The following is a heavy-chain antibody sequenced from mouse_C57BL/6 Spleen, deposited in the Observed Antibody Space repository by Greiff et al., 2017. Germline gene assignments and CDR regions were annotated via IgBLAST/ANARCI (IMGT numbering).Heavy chain of an antibody. D-gene: IGHD2-10*01. CDR1: GYTFTGYW. CDR3: ARSSSPYYGNSAWFAY. V-gene: IGHV1-9*01. CDR2: ILPGSGST. J-gene: IGHJ3*01. Sequence: LVESGAELMKPGASVKLSCKATGYTFTGYWIEWVKQRPGHGLEWIGEILPGSGSTNYNEKFKGKATFTADTSSNTAYMQLSSLTTEDSAIYYCARSSSPYYGNSAWFAYWGQGTLVTVSA.